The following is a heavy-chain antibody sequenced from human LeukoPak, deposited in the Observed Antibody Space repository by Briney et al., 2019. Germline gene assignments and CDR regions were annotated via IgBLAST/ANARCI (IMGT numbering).Heavy chain of an antibody. CDR1: GGSISSYY. D-gene: IGHD6-13*01. CDR2: IYTSGST. CDR3: AREGSSWYFSDAFDI. V-gene: IGHV4-4*07. J-gene: IGHJ3*02. Sequence: SETLSLTCTVSGGSISSYYWSWIRQPAGKGLEWIGRIYTSGSTNYTPSLKSRVTMSVDTSKSQFSLKLSPVTAADTAVYYCAREGSSWYFSDAFDIWGQGTMVTVSS.